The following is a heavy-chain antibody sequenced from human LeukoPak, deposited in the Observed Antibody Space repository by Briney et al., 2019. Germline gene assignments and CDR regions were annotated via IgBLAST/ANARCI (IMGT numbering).Heavy chain of an antibody. J-gene: IGHJ4*02. Sequence: GGSLRLSCAASGFTFSSYEMNWVRQAPGKGLEWVSYISSSGSTIYYADSVKGRFTISRDNAKNTLYLQMNSLRAEDTAVYYCAKDLGDYYDSSGYLGGGHDYWGQGTLVTVSS. CDR1: GFTFSSYE. D-gene: IGHD3-22*01. CDR3: AKDLGDYYDSSGYLGGGHDY. CDR2: ISSSGSTI. V-gene: IGHV3-48*03.